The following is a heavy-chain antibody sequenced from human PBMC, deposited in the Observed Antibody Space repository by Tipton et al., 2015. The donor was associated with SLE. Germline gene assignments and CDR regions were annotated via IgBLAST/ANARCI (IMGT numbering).Heavy chain of an antibody. CDR3: ARHNGYDYIWGSYRNEGWFDP. D-gene: IGHD3-16*02. CDR2: IYYSGST. Sequence: TLSLTCTVSGGSISSGGYYWSWIRQHPGKGLEWIGYIYYSGSTYYNPSLKSRVTISVDTSKNQFSLKLSSVTAADTAVYYCARHNGYDYIWGSYRNEGWFDPWGQGTLVTVSS. J-gene: IGHJ5*02. CDR1: GGSISSGGYY. V-gene: IGHV4-31*03.